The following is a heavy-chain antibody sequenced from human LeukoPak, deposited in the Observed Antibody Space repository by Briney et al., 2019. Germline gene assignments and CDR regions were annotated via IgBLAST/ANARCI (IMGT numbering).Heavy chain of an antibody. D-gene: IGHD5-12*01. Sequence: SETLSLTCTVSGGSISSGDYYWSWIRQPPGTGLEWIGYIYYSGSTYYNPSLKSRVTISVDTSKNQFSLKLSSVTAADTAVYYCARYSGYGSSDCWGQGTLVTVSS. CDR2: IYYSGST. V-gene: IGHV4-30-4*08. J-gene: IGHJ4*02. CDR3: ARYSGYGSSDC. CDR1: GGSISSGDYY.